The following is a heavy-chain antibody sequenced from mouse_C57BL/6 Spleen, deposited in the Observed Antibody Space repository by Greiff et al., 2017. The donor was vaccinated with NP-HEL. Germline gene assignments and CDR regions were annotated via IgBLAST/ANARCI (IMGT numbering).Heavy chain of an antibody. Sequence: QVQLQQSGAELVKPGASVKLSCKASGYTFTEYTIHWVKQRSGQGLEWIGWFYPGSGSIKYNEKFKDKATLTADKSSSTVYMELSRLTSEDSAVYFCARHEDVAGSTHYYAMDYWGQGTSVTVS. V-gene: IGHV1-62-2*01. CDR2: FYPGSGSI. J-gene: IGHJ4*01. CDR1: GYTFTEYT. CDR3: ARHEDVAGSTHYYAMDY. D-gene: IGHD1-1*01.